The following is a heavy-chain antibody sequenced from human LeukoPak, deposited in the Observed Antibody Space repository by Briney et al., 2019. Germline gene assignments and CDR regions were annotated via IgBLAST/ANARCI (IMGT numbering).Heavy chain of an antibody. CDR1: GGSISSSSYY. CDR2: IYYSGST. V-gene: IGHV4-39*07. J-gene: IGHJ3*02. Sequence: SETLSLTCTVSGGSISSSSYYWGWIRQPPGKGLEWIGSIYYSGSTYFNPSLKSRVTISVDTSKNQFSLKLSSVTAADTAVYYCASHYYYDKSEDAFDIWGQGTMVTVSS. CDR3: ASHYYYDKSEDAFDI. D-gene: IGHD3-22*01.